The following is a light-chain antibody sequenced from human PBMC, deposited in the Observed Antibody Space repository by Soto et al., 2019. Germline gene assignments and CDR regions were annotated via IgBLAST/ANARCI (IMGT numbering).Light chain of an antibody. CDR3: QKSDSTPRT. CDR1: QSISSY. Sequence: DIQMTQYPSSLSASVDDRVTITCRVNQSISSYLDWYHQKPGQAPTLLIYASSSLQSGVPSRFRGSRSGTDFSLASGSLQPEDIATYYFQKSDSTPRTFGQGTKVEI. V-gene: IGKV1-39*01. CDR2: ASS. J-gene: IGKJ1*01.